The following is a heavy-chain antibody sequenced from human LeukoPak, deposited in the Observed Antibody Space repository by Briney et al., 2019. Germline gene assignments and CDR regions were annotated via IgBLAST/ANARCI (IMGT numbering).Heavy chain of an antibody. CDR1: GYTLTELS. V-gene: IGHV1-24*01. CDR2: FDPEDGET. J-gene: IGHJ5*02. CDR3: ATDPSSDSLGWFDP. Sequence: ASVKVSCNVSGYTLTELSMHWVRQAPGKGLEWMGGFDPEDGETIYAQKFQGRVTMTEDTSTDRAYMELSSLRSEDTAVYYCATDPSSDSLGWFDPWGQGTLVTVSS. D-gene: IGHD5-12*01.